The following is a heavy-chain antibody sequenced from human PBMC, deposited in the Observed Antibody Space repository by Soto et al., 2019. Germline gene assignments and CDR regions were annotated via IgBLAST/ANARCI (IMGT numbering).Heavy chain of an antibody. CDR2: IYHSGST. Sequence: QLQLQESGSGLVKPSQTLSLTCAVSGGSISSGGYSWSWIRQPPGKGLEWIGYIYHSGSTYYNPSLKSRVTISVARSKNQFSLKLSSVTAADTAVYYCARVVGIAVAGTRNWFDPWGQGTLVTVSS. V-gene: IGHV4-30-2*01. CDR3: ARVVGIAVAGTRNWFDP. J-gene: IGHJ5*02. D-gene: IGHD6-19*01. CDR1: GGSISSGGYS.